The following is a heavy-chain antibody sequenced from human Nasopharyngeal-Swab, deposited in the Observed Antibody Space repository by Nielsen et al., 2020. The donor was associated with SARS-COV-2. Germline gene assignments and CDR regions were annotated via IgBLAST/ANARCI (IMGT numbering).Heavy chain of an antibody. V-gene: IGHV3-30*04. Sequence: GGSLRLSCAASGFTFSSYAMHWVRQAPGKGLEWVAVISYDGSNKYYADSVKGRFTISRDNSKNTLYLQMNSLRAEDTAVYYCAKEGVVGATTGVVYWGQGTLVTVSS. CDR2: ISYDGSNK. J-gene: IGHJ4*02. CDR3: AKEGVVGATTGVVY. D-gene: IGHD1-26*01. CDR1: GFTFSSYA.